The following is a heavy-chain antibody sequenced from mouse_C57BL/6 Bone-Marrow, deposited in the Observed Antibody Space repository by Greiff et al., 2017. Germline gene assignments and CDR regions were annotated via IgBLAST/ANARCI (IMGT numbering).Heavy chain of an antibody. D-gene: IGHD1-1*01. CDR1: GFTFSSYG. Sequence: EVKLVESGGDLVKPGGSLKLSCAASGFTFSSYGMSWVRQTPDKRLEWVATISSGGSYTYYPDSVKGRFTISRDNAKNTLYLQMSSLKSEDTAMYYCARRGGVATPYWYFDVWGTGTTVTVSS. CDR2: ISSGGSYT. J-gene: IGHJ1*03. V-gene: IGHV5-6*02. CDR3: ARRGGVATPYWYFDV.